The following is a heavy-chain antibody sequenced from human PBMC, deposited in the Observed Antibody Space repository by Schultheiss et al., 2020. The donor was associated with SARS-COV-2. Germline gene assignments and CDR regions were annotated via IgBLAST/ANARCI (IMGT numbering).Heavy chain of an antibody. Sequence: GGSLRLSCAASGFTFSNYAMHWVRQAPGKGLEWVSVIYSGGSTYYADSVKGRFTISRDNSKNTLYLQMNSLRAEDTAVYYCARDFTIFGVVTTQPLDYWGQGTLVTVSS. D-gene: IGHD3-3*01. J-gene: IGHJ4*02. CDR3: ARDFTIFGVVTTQPLDY. V-gene: IGHV3-NL1*01. CDR2: IYSGGST. CDR1: GFTFSNYA.